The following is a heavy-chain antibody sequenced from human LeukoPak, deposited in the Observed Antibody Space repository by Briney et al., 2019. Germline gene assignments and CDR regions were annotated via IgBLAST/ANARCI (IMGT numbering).Heavy chain of an antibody. V-gene: IGHV1-18*01. CDR3: ARETYYDYVWGSYRYHNRGYYFDY. CDR1: GYIFTNYG. Sequence: SVQVSCQATGYIFTNYGISWVRQAPGQGLEWMGWISAYNGNTNYAQKLQGRVTMTIDTSTSTAYMELRSLRSDDTAVYYCARETYYDYVWGSYRYHNRGYYFDYWGQGTLVTVSS. CDR2: ISAYNGNT. D-gene: IGHD3-16*02. J-gene: IGHJ4*02.